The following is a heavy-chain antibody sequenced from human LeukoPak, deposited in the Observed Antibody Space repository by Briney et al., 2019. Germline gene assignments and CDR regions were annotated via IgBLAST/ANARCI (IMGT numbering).Heavy chain of an antibody. D-gene: IGHD3-22*01. V-gene: IGHV3-23*01. Sequence: GGSLRLSCAASGFTFSSYAMSWVRQAPGKGLEWVSAISGSGGSTYYADSVKGRFTISRDNSKNTLYLQMNSLRAEDTAVYYCATTPGYYYDSSGLYYFDYWGQGTLVTVSS. CDR2: ISGSGGST. J-gene: IGHJ4*02. CDR3: ATTPGYYYDSSGLYYFDY. CDR1: GFTFSSYA.